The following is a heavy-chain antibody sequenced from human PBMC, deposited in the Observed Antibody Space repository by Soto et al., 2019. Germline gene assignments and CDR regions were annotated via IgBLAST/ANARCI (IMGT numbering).Heavy chain of an antibody. D-gene: IGHD2-21*02. CDR1: GGSISSGGYY. V-gene: IGHV4-31*03. J-gene: IGHJ4*02. CDR2: IYYSGST. Sequence: SETLSLTCTVSGGSISSGGYYWSWIRQHPGKGLEWIGYIYYSGSTYYNPSLKSRVTISVDTSKNQFSLKLSSVTAADTAVYYCARGIKGDPNDYWGQGTLVTVSS. CDR3: ARGIKGDPNDY.